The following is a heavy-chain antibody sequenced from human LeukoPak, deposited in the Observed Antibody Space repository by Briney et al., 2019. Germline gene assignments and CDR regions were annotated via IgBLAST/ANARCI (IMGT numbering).Heavy chain of an antibody. CDR3: ARDPECYYDSSGYYSPWYFDY. D-gene: IGHD3-22*01. Sequence: AGGALRLSCLASGFNFDDYGMGWVRQAPGKGVEWVSGINWNGASIGYADAVKGRFTIRRDNANHSLDLQMNSLRAEETALYCCARDPECYYDSSGYYSPWYFDYWGQGTLVTVSS. V-gene: IGHV3-20*04. J-gene: IGHJ4*02. CDR1: GFNFDDYG. CDR2: INWNGASI.